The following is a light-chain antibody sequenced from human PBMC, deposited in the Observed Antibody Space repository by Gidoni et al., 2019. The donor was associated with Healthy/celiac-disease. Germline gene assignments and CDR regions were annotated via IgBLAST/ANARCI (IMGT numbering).Light chain of an antibody. J-gene: IGKJ4*01. V-gene: IGKV3-20*01. CDR3: QQYGSSPLT. CDR1: QSVSSSY. CDR2: GAS. Sequence: IVLTPSPGTLSLSPGERATLSCSASQSVSSSYLAWYQQKPGQAPRLLIYGASSRATGIPDRFSGSGSGTDFTLTISRLEPEDFAVYYCQQYGSSPLTFGGGTKVEIK.